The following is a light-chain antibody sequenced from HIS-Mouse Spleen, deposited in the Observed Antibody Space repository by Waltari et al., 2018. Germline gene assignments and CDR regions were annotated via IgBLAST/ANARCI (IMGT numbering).Light chain of an antibody. CDR1: SSDVGSYNL. Sequence: QSALTQPASVSGSPGQSIPILCTGTSSDVGSYNLVPWYQQHPGKAPKLMIYEGSKRPSGVSNRFSGSKSGNTASLTISGLQAEDEADYYCCSYAGSSTWVFGGGTKLTVL. CDR3: CSYAGSSTWV. J-gene: IGLJ3*02. V-gene: IGLV2-23*01. CDR2: EGS.